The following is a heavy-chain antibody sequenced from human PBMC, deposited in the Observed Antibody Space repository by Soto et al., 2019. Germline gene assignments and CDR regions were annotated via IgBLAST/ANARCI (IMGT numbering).Heavy chain of an antibody. CDR3: ARAASRYCSGGSCYSGRDY. J-gene: IGHJ4*02. CDR2: IYYGNT. D-gene: IGHD2-15*01. V-gene: IGHV4-61*08. CDR1: GGSVGGGGYH. Sequence: SVTLCLTCTVSGGSVGGGGYHWSLNRQPPGKGLEWIGFIYYGNTNYNPSLKSRVSISEDTSKNQFSLRLSSVTAADTAVYYCARAASRYCSGGSCYSGRDYWGQGTLVTVSS.